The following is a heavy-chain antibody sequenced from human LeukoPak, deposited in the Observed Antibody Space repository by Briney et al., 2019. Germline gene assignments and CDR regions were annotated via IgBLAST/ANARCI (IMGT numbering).Heavy chain of an antibody. D-gene: IGHD3-10*01. CDR1: GFIFSNYW. Sequence: GGSLRLSCTASGFIFSNYWMHWARQAPGKGLVWVSRINNDGSSTSYADSVKGRFTVSRDNAKNTLFLQMNSLRPEDTAVYYCAKDQGARYYGSGGSWFDPWGQGTLVTVSS. V-gene: IGHV3-74*01. J-gene: IGHJ5*02. CDR3: AKDQGARYYGSGGSWFDP. CDR2: INNDGSST.